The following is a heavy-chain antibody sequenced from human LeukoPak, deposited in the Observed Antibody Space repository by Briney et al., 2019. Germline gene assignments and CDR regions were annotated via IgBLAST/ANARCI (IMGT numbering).Heavy chain of an antibody. D-gene: IGHD1-26*01. CDR2: IYYSGST. CDR3: ARRGGSYYVDY. CDR1: GGSISSGGYY. Sequence: SQTLSLTCTVSGGSISSGGYYWSWIRQHPRKGLEWIGYIYYSGSTYYNPSLKSRVTISVDTSKNQFSLKLSSVTAADTAVYYCARRGGSYYVDYWGQGTLVTVSS. V-gene: IGHV4-31*03. J-gene: IGHJ4*02.